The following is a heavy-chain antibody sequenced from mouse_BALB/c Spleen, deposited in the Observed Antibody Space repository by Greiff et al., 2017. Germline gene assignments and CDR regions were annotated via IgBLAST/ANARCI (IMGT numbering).Heavy chain of an antibody. CDR3: ARQNYGSSYVRRDYFDY. CDR1: GFTFSSYG. J-gene: IGHJ2*01. Sequence: EVQLVESGGDLVKPGGSLKLSCAASGFTFSSYGMSWVRQTPDKRLEWVATISSGGSYTYYPDSVKGRFTISRDNAKNTLYLQMSSLKSEDTAMYYCARQNYGSSYVRRDYFDYWGQGTTLTVSS. D-gene: IGHD1-1*01. V-gene: IGHV5-6*01. CDR2: ISSGGSYT.